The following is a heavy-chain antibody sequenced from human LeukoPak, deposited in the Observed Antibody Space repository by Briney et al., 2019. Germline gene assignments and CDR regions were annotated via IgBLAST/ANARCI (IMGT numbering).Heavy chain of an antibody. CDR3: TRVSHIWCGVLLIFDY. D-gene: IGHD3-10*01. J-gene: IGHJ4*02. V-gene: IGHV3-30-3*01. CDR2: ISYDGSNN. Sequence: GGSLSLSCAASGFTFSSYAMHWVRQAPGKGLEWVGVISYDGSNNYYTDSEKGRFTISRDNTKNTLYLQMTCPRAEPTAVYYCTRVSHIWCGVLLIFDYWGQGTLVTVSS. CDR1: GFTFSSYA.